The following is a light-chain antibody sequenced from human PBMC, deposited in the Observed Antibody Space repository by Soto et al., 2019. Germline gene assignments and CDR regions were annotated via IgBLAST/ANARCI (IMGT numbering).Light chain of an antibody. CDR1: SSSIGSNT. Sequence: QSVLTQPPSASGTPGQRVTISCSGSSSSIGSNTVNWYQQLPGTAPQLLIYGHTQRPSGVPDRFSGSKSGTSASLAISGLQSEDEADYYCAAWDDSLNGRVFGGGTKLTVL. CDR2: GHT. V-gene: IGLV1-44*01. CDR3: AAWDDSLNGRV. J-gene: IGLJ2*01.